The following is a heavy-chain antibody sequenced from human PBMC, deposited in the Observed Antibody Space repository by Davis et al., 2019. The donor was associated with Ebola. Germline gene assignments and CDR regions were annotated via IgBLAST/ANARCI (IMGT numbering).Heavy chain of an antibody. CDR2: THNSGNT. J-gene: IGHJ6*03. CDR1: RGSTSSGPYY. V-gene: IGHV4-31*03. Sequence: PSETLSLTCTVSRGSTSSGPYYWSWIRQPPGMGLEWIGYTHNSGNTHYNPSLKSRLTISLDTSKNQFSLKLRAVTSADTATYFCARARRDYYYYMDVWGTGTTVTVSS. CDR3: ARARRDYYYYMDV.